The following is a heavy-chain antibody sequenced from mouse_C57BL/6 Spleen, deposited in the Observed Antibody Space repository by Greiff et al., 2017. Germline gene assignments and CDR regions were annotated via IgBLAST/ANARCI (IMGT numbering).Heavy chain of an antibody. CDR1: GYTFPSYW. J-gene: IGHJ4*01. V-gene: IGHV1-64*01. Sequence: QVQLQQPGAELVKPGASVKLSCKASGYTFPSYWMHWVKQRPGQGLEWIGMIHPNSGSTNYNEKFKSKATLTVDKSSRTAYMHLSSLTSEDSAVYYCAVRTTVVGDYDMDYWGQGTSVTVSS. D-gene: IGHD1-1*01. CDR3: AVRTTVVGDYDMDY. CDR2: IHPNSGST.